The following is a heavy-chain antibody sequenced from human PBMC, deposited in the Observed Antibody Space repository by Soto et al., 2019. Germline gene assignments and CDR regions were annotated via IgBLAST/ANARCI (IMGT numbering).Heavy chain of an antibody. CDR2: ICPGDSDT. CDR1: GYSFTSYW. D-gene: IGHD2-2*01. Sequence: PGESLKISCKGSGYSFTSYWIGWVRQMPGKGLEWMGIICPGDSDTRYSPSFQGQVTISADKSISTAYLQWSSLKASDTAMYYCARSRDIVVVPAAKNYYGMDVWGQGTTVTVSS. CDR3: ARSRDIVVVPAAKNYYGMDV. V-gene: IGHV5-51*01. J-gene: IGHJ6*02.